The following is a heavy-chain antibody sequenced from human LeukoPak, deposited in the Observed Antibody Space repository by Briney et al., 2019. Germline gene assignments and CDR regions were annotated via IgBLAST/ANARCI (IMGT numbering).Heavy chain of an antibody. CDR2: IYTSGST. D-gene: IGHD3-10*01. J-gene: IGHJ6*02. CDR1: GGSISSYY. Sequence: SETLSLTCTVSGGSISSYYWSWIRQPAGKGLEWIGRIYTSGSTNYNPSLKSRVTMSVDTSKNQFSLKLSSVTAADTAVYYCAREAYYYGSGTNYYYYGMDVWGQGTTVTVSS. V-gene: IGHV4-4*07. CDR3: AREAYYYGSGTNYYYYGMDV.